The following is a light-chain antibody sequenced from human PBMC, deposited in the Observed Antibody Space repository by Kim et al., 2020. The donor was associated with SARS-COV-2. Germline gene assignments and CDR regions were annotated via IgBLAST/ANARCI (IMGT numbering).Light chain of an antibody. CDR3: GTWDSSLNGLV. Sequence: GQKVTISCSGSGSNIGQNYVSWYQQFPGTAPKLLIYDNNKRHSGIPDRFSGSKSGTSATLGITGLQTGDEADYYCGTWDSSLNGLVFGGGTQLTVL. CDR2: DNN. V-gene: IGLV1-51*01. CDR1: GSNIGQNY. J-gene: IGLJ2*01.